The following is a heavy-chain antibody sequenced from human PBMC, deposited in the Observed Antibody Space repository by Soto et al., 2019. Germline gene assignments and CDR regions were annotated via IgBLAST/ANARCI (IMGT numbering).Heavy chain of an antibody. CDR2: IYYSGST. CDR1: GGSISSDGYY. D-gene: IGHD7-27*01. Sequence: QVQLQESGPGLVKPSQTLSLTCTVSGGSISSDGYYWSWIRQHPGKGLEWIGYIYYSGSTYYNPSLKSRVTISVDTSKNQFSLNLSSVTAADTAVYYCARDLTWERYFDLWGRGTLVTVSS. CDR3: ARDLTWERYFDL. J-gene: IGHJ2*01. V-gene: IGHV4-31*03.